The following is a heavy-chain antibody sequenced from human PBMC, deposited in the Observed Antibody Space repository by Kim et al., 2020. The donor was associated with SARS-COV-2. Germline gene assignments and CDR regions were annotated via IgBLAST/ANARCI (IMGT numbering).Heavy chain of an antibody. J-gene: IGHJ4*02. D-gene: IGHD3-22*01. V-gene: IGHV3-30*02. CDR3: AKVSADSSGPNFDY. Sequence: ADSVKARFTISRDNSKNTLYLQMNSLRAEDTAVYYCAKVSADSSGPNFDYWGQGTLVTVSS.